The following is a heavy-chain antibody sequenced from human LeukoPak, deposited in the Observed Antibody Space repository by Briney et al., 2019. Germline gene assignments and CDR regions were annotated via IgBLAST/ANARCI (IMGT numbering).Heavy chain of an antibody. CDR1: GFTFSSYA. V-gene: IGHV3-23*01. J-gene: IGHJ4*02. Sequence: PGRSLRLSCAASGFTFSSYAMSWVRQAPGKGLEWVSGIRGSGDNTYYADSVKGRFTISRDNSKNTLYVQVNSLGTEDTAAYYCAKGSYYDSSGSFYFDYWGQGTLVTVSS. CDR2: IRGSGDNT. D-gene: IGHD3-22*01. CDR3: AKGSYYDSSGSFYFDY.